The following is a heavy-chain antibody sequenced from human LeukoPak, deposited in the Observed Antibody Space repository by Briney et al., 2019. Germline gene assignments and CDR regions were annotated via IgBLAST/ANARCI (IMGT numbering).Heavy chain of an antibody. D-gene: IGHD3-9*01. CDR1: CGSISSYY. CDR2: IYYSGST. J-gene: IGHJ1*01. CDR3: ARSPPRYDILTGYVTPIFQH. Sequence: PSETLSLTCTVSCGSISSYYWSWIRQPPGKGLEWIGYIYYSGSTNYNPSLKSRVTISVDTSKNQFSLELSSVTAADTAVYYCARSPPRYDILTGYVTPIFQHWGQGTLVTVSS. V-gene: IGHV4-59*01.